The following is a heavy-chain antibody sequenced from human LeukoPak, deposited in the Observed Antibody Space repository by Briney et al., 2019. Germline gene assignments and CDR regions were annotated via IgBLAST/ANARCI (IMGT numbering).Heavy chain of an antibody. CDR2: INHSGST. CDR1: GGSFSGYY. Sequence: SETLSLTCAVYGGSFSGYYWSWIRQPPGKGLEWIGEINHSGSTNYNPSLKSRVTVSVDTSKNQFSLKLSSVTAADTAVYYCARGLPLDYWGQGTLVTVSS. V-gene: IGHV4-34*01. CDR3: ARGLPLDY. J-gene: IGHJ4*02.